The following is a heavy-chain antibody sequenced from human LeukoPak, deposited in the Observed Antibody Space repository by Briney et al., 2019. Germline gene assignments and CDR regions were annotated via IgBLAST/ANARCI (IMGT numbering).Heavy chain of an antibody. CDR1: GFTFSSYS. D-gene: IGHD2-8*01. CDR3: ARDLYPGYYYMDV. V-gene: IGHV3-48*04. Sequence: GGSLRLSCAASGFTFSSYSMNWVRQAPGKGLEWVSYISSSSSTIYYADSVKGRFTISRDNAKNSLYLQMNSLRAEDTAVYYCARDLYPGYYYMDVWGKGTTVTVSS. CDR2: ISSSSSTI. J-gene: IGHJ6*03.